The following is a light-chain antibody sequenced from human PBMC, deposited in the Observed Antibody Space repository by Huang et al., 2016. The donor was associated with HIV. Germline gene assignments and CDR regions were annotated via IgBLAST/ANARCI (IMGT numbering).Light chain of an antibody. CDR1: RSVSTN. J-gene: IGKJ4*01. CDR3: HQYNNWRLS. Sequence: EIVMTQSPATLSVSPGQRVTLSCRANRSVSTNLSWYQQRHGQAPRLLIDGSSTRAPGSPARFSGSGSGRDFSLTISSLQSEDFALDYCHQYNNWRLSFGGGTRV. V-gene: IGKV3-15*01. CDR2: GSS.